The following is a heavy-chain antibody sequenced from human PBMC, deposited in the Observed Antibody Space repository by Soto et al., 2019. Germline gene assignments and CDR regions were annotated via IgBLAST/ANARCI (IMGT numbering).Heavy chain of an antibody. D-gene: IGHD3-3*01. V-gene: IGHV3-21*01. Sequence: GGSLRLSCAASGFTFSSYSMNWVRQAPGKGLEWVSSISSSSSYIYYADSVKGRFTISRDNAKNSLYLKMNSLRAEDTAVYYCARDSEAPGVAIYYYYMDVWGKGTTVTVSS. J-gene: IGHJ6*03. CDR2: ISSSSSYI. CDR3: ARDSEAPGVAIYYYYMDV. CDR1: GFTFSSYS.